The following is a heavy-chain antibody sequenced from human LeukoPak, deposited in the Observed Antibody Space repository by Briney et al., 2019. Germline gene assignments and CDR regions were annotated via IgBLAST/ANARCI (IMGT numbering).Heavy chain of an antibody. CDR3: ATYSSLNRREFQY. J-gene: IGHJ1*01. CDR2: IKPDGSEQ. D-gene: IGHD3-22*01. CDR1: GFTFSSYW. V-gene: IGHV3-7*01. Sequence: GGSLRLSCAASGFTFSSYWMSWVRQAPGKGLEWVANIKPDGSEQYYVDSVEGRFTISRDNAKNSLYLQMNSLRAEDTAVYYCATYSSLNRREFQYWGQGTLLTVSS.